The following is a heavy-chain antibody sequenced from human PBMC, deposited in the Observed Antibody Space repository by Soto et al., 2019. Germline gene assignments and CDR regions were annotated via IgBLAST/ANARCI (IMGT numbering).Heavy chain of an antibody. CDR1: GGSISSSSYY. J-gene: IGHJ4*02. V-gene: IGHV4-39*01. D-gene: IGHD5-18*01. CDR3: ARPTFYTAMVPD. Sequence: QLQLQESGPGLVKPSETLSLTCTVSGGSISSSSYYWGWIRQPPGKGLEWIGSIYYSGSTYYNPSLKSRVTISVDTSKNRFSLKLSSVTAADTAVYYCARPTFYTAMVPDWGQGTLVTVSS. CDR2: IYYSGST.